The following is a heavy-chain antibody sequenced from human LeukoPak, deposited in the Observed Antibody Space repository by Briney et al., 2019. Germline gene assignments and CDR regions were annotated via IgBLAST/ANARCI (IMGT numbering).Heavy chain of an antibody. CDR2: IYHSGST. V-gene: IGHV4-4*02. CDR1: GGSITSRHW. D-gene: IGHD5-18*01. J-gene: IGHJ4*02. CDR3: ARDRGDTATIDY. Sequence: PSGTLSLTCAVSGGSITSRHWWSWVRQPPGKGLEWIGEIYHSGSTNYNPSLESRVTISLDKSKNQFSLKLSSVTAADTAVYYCARDRGDTATIDYWGQGTLATVSS.